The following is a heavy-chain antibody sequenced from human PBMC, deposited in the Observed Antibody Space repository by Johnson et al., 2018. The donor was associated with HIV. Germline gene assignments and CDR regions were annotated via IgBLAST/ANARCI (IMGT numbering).Heavy chain of an antibody. V-gene: IGHV3-48*04. CDR1: GFTFSSYW. Sequence: VQLVESGGGVVQPGRSLRLSCAASGFTFSSYWMSWVRQAPGKGLEWVAFISSAASTISYADSVKGRFTISRDNTKNSLFVQMDSLTVEDPAVYYCARGEQDAFDIWGQGTMVTVSS. CDR3: ARGEQDAFDI. D-gene: IGHD1-26*01. CDR2: ISSAASTI. J-gene: IGHJ3*02.